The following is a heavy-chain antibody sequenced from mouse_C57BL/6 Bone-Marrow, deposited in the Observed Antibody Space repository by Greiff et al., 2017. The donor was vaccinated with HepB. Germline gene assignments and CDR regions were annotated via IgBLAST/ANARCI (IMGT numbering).Heavy chain of an antibody. Sequence: VQLQQSGAELVRPGASVKLSCTASGFNIKDDYMHWVKQRPEQGLEWIGWIDPENGDTEYASKFQGKATITADTSSNTAYLQLSSLTSEDTAVYYCARKTWELAWFAYWGQGTLVTVSA. CDR2: IDPENGDT. V-gene: IGHV14-4*01. D-gene: IGHD4-1*01. CDR3: ARKTWELAWFAY. J-gene: IGHJ3*01. CDR1: GFNIKDDY.